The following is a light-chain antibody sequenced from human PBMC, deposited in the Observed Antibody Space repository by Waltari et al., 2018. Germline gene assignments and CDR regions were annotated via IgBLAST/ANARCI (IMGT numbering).Light chain of an antibody. CDR3: QTWGLGYVI. CDR1: SGLRTYA. J-gene: IGLJ2*01. Sequence: QLVLTQSPSASASVGASVRLTCTPSSGLRTYAIAWHQHQPEKGPRSLMKVNSDGTHNKGDGIPDRFSGSSSGTERYLTISSLQPEDEADYYCQTWGLGYVIFGGGTKLTVL. V-gene: IGLV4-69*01. CDR2: VNSDGTH.